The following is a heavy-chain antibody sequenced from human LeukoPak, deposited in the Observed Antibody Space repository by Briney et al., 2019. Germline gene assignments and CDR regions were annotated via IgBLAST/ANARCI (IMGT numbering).Heavy chain of an antibody. J-gene: IGHJ4*02. CDR3: ARYLRYFDY. D-gene: IGHD3-10*01. CDR2: IYYSGST. CDR1: GGSISSYY. Sequence: PSETLSLTCTVSGGSISSYYWSWIRQPPGKGLEWIGYIYYSGSTNYNPSLKSRVTISVDTSKNQFSLKLSSVTAADTAVYYRARYLRYFDYWGQGTLVTVSS. V-gene: IGHV4-59*01.